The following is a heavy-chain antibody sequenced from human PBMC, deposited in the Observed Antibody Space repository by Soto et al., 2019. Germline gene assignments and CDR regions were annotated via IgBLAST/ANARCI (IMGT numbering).Heavy chain of an antibody. CDR1: GYTFTDNY. J-gene: IGHJ4*02. V-gene: IGHV1-2*02. Sequence: EASVKVSCKASGYTFTDNYLHWVRQAPGQGLEWMGWINPKSGGTDFAQKFQGRVTMTRDTAISTAYMELSRLRFDDTAVYYCARAYSGSGSPKFWGQGTLVTVSS. CDR3: ARAYSGSGSPKF. D-gene: IGHD3-10*01. CDR2: INPKSGGT.